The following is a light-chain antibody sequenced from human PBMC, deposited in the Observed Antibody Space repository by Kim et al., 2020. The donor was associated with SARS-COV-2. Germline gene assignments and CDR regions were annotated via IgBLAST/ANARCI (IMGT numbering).Light chain of an antibody. CDR2: YDS. CDR1: NIGTKS. CDR3: QVWDSSTDQVL. V-gene: IGLV3-21*04. Sequence: PGETARITCDGDNIGTKSVYWYQQKAGQTPVLLIYYDSRRPSGIPERFSGSNSGNTATLTFSRVEAGDEADYYCQVWDSSTDQVLFGGGTQLTVL. J-gene: IGLJ3*02.